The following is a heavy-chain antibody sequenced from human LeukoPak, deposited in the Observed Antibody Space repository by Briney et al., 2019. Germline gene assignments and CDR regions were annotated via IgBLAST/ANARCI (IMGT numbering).Heavy chain of an antibody. CDR1: GSSISSGYY. J-gene: IGHJ4*02. CDR2: IYHSGST. CDR3: ARQRWELLLPDY. V-gene: IGHV4-38-2*02. D-gene: IGHD1-26*01. Sequence: SETLSLTCTVSGSSISSGYYWGWIRQPPGKGLEWIGSIYHSGSTYYNPSLKSRDTISVDTSKNQFSLKLSSVTAADTAVYYCARQRWELLLPDYWGQGTLVTVSS.